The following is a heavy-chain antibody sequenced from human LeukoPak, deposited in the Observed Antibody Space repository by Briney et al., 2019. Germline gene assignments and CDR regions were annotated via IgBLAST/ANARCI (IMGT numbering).Heavy chain of an antibody. CDR2: ISGSGGST. J-gene: IGHJ4*02. V-gene: IGHV3-23*01. CDR3: ATQADFTVTTSYYFDY. Sequence: GGSLRLSCAASGFTFSSYAMSWVRQAPGKGLEWVSAISGSGGSTYYADSVKGRFTISRDNSKNTLYLQMNSLRSEDTAVYYCATQADFTVTTSYYFDYWGQGTLVTVSS. CDR1: GFTFSSYA. D-gene: IGHD4-17*01.